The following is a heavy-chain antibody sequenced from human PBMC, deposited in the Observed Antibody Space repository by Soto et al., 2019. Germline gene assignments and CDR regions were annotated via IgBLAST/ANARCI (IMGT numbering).Heavy chain of an antibody. J-gene: IGHJ4*02. CDR3: AGYYYGSGSYPDY. D-gene: IGHD3-10*01. V-gene: IGHV3-23*01. Sequence: EVQLLESGGGLVQPGGSLRLSCAASGFTFSSYAMSWVRQAPGKGLEWVSAISGSGGSTYYADSVKGRFTISRDNSKNTLYLQMNSLRAEDTAVYYCAGYYYGSGSYPDYWGQGTLVTVSS. CDR2: ISGSGGST. CDR1: GFTFSSYA.